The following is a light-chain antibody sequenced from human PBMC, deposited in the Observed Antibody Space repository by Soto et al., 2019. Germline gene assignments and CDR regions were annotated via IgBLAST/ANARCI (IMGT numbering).Light chain of an antibody. V-gene: IGKV3-20*01. CDR3: QQYNSYWT. CDR2: GAS. J-gene: IGKJ1*01. Sequence: EMVLTQSPGTLSLSPGERATLSCRASQSVSSGYLAWYQQKPGQAPRPLIYGASRRVTGIPDRFSGSGSGTDFTLTISSLQPDDLATYYCQQYNSYWTFGQGTKVDI. CDR1: QSVSSGY.